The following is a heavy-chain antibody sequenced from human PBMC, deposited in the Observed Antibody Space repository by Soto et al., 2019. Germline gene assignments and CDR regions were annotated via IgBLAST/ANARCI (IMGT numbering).Heavy chain of an antibody. CDR2: IIPIFGTA. CDR1: GGTFSSYA. CDR3: ARFDPRYYYYGMDV. V-gene: IGHV1-69*13. Sequence: GASVKVSFKASGGTFSSYAISWLRQAPGQGLEWMGGIIPIFGTANYAQKFQGRVTITADESTSTAYMELSSLRSEDTAVYYCARFDPRYYYYGMDVWGQGTTVTVSS. J-gene: IGHJ6*02.